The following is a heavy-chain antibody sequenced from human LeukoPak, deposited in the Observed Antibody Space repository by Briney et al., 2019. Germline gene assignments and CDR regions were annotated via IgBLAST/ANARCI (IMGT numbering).Heavy chain of an antibody. D-gene: IGHD3-22*01. J-gene: IGHJ5*02. Sequence: PGGSLRLSCAASGFTFDDYAMHWVRQAPGKGLEWVSGISWDSGSIGYADSVKGRFTISRDNAKNSLYLQMNSLRAEDMALYYCAKAYESGGYYFGGLGSWGKGTLVTVSS. V-gene: IGHV3-9*03. CDR1: GFTFDDYA. CDR3: AKAYESGGYYFGGLGS. CDR2: ISWDSGSI.